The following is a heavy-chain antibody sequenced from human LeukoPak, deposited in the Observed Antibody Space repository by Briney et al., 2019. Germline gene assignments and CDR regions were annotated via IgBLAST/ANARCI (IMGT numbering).Heavy chain of an antibody. CDR2: IVPIFGTA. CDR1: GGTFSSYA. CDR3: ARGHCSSTSCYGYWFDP. J-gene: IGHJ5*02. V-gene: IGHV1-69*13. D-gene: IGHD2-2*01. Sequence: SVTVSCTASGGTFSSYAISWVRQAPGQGLEWMGGIVPIFGTANYAQKFQGRVTITADESTSTAYMELSSLRSEDTAVYYCARGHCSSTSCYGYWFDPWAREPWSPSPQ.